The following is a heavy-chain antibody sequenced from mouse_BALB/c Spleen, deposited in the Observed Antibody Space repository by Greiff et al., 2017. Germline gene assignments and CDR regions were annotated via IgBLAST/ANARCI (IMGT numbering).Heavy chain of an antibody. D-gene: IGHD2-14*01. J-gene: IGHJ2*01. CDR3: ARGDRYDVNFDY. CDR2: IHPSYSET. V-gene: IGHV1-61*01. CDR1: GYSFTSYW. Sequence: VPLHQPGAELVRPGASVKLSCKASGYSFTSYWMNWVKPRPGQGLEWIGMIHPSYSETRLNKKFKDKATLTVDKSSSTAYMQLSSPTSEDSAVYYCARGDRYDVNFDYWGQGTTLTVAS.